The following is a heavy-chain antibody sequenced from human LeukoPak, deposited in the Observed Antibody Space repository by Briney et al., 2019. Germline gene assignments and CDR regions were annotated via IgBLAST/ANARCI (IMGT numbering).Heavy chain of an antibody. Sequence: GGSLRLSCAASGFTFTSYAMSWVRQAPGKGLEWVPSITGSGGSTFYAASVKGRFTISRDNSKNTLSLQMSSLRAEDTAIYYCAKLWGSGSRYYYDYWGQGTLVTVSS. CDR3: AKLWGSGSRYYYDY. V-gene: IGHV3-23*01. J-gene: IGHJ4*02. CDR2: ITGSGGST. D-gene: IGHD3-10*01. CDR1: GFTFTSYA.